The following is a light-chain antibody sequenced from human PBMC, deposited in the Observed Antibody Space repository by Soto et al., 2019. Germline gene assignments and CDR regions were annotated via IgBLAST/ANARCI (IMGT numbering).Light chain of an antibody. J-gene: IGKJ2*01. CDR2: GAS. CDR1: QSVSSSY. CDR3: QQYGGSPNT. Sequence: EIVLTQYPGTMYLSPGERATLSCRASQSVSSSYLAWYQQKPGQAPRLLIYGASSRATGIPDRFSGRGSGTDFTLTISRLEPEDFAVYYCQQYGGSPNTFGQGTKLKIK. V-gene: IGKV3-20*01.